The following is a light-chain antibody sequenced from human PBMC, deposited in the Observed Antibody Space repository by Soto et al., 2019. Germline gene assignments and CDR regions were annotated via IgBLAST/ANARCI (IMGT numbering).Light chain of an antibody. CDR1: RSNIGDNT. Sequence: QSVLTQPPSVSGTPGQRVTISCSGSRSNIGDNTVNWYQQLPGTAPKLLVYYSNQRPSGVPDRFSGSKSGTSASLAISGLQSEDEADDYCAAWDDSLNGPVFGGGTKLTVL. CDR3: AAWDDSLNGPV. J-gene: IGLJ2*01. CDR2: YSN. V-gene: IGLV1-44*01.